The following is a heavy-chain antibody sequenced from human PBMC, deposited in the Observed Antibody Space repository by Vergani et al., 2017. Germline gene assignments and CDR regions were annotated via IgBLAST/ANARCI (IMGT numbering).Heavy chain of an antibody. V-gene: IGHV4-34*01. CDR3: ARAPFFTMVRGIGRNYFDY. Sequence: QVQPQESGPGLVKPSETLSLTCAVYGGSFSGYYWSWIRQPPGKGLEWIGEINHSGSTNYNPSLKSRVTISVDTSKNQFSLKLSSVTAADTAVYYCARAPFFTMVRGIGRNYFDYWGQGTLVTVSS. J-gene: IGHJ4*02. D-gene: IGHD3-10*01. CDR2: INHSGST. CDR1: GGSFSGYY.